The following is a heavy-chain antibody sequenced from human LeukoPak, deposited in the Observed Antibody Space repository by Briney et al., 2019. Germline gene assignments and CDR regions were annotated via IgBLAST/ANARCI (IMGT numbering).Heavy chain of an antibody. V-gene: IGHV1-46*01. D-gene: IGHD3-10*01. J-gene: IGHJ6*03. CDR2: INPSGGRT. CDR3: ARHLTMVRGVADYYYMDV. CDR1: GYTFTSYY. Sequence: GASVKVSCKASGYTFTSYYMHWVRQAPGQGLEWMGIINPSGGRTTYAQKFQGRVTMTRDTSTSTVYMELSSLRSEDTAMYYCARHLTMVRGVADYYYMDVWGRGTTVTVSS.